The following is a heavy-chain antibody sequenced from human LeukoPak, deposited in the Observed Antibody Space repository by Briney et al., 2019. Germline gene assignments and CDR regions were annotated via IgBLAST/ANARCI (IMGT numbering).Heavy chain of an antibody. V-gene: IGHV4-39*01. CDR2: IYYSGST. Sequence: SETLSLTCTVSGGSISSYYWGWIRQPPGKGLEWIGSIYYSGSTYYNPSLKSRVTISVDTSKNQFSLKLSSVTAADTAVYYCARHWAPRGREAAEEPAFDYWGQGTLVTVSS. J-gene: IGHJ4*02. CDR1: GGSISSYY. D-gene: IGHD6-13*01. CDR3: ARHWAPRGREAAEEPAFDY.